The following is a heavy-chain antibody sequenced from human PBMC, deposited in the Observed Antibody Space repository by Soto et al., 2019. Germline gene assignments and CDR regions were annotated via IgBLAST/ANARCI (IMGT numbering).Heavy chain of an antibody. CDR1: GFTFSSYG. J-gene: IGHJ3*02. CDR3: AKDYGDNDAFDI. D-gene: IGHD4-17*01. CDR2: IWYDGSNK. Sequence: GGSLRLSCAASGFTFSSYGMHWVRQAPGKGLEWVAVIWYDGSNKYYADSVKGRFTISRDNSKNTLYLQMNSLRAEDTAVYYCAKDYGDNDAFDIWGQGTMVTVSS. V-gene: IGHV3-33*06.